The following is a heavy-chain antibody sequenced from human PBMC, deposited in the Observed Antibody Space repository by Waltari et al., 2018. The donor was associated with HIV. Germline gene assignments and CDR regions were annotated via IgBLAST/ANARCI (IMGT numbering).Heavy chain of an antibody. J-gene: IGHJ5*02. CDR1: GGSVSSSAFY. Sequence: QLQLQESGPGLVKPSETLSLTCTVSGGSVSSSAFYWGWIRQPPGKGLGWIGNIFYAGNTYDNPSLRSRLTFSVDTSKNQVSLRLTSVTAADTAAYYCARRYGSRAGWFDTWGQGSLVTVSS. CDR2: IFYAGNT. CDR3: ARRYGSRAGWFDT. D-gene: IGHD3-10*01. V-gene: IGHV4-39*01.